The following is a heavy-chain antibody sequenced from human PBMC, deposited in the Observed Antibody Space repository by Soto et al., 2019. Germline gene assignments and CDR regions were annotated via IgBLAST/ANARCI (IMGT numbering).Heavy chain of an antibody. CDR2: ISNNASDT. J-gene: IGHJ4*02. Sequence: GGSLRLSCSGSGFTFSDYTIHWVRQAPGKRLEFVSAISNNASDTYFADSVRDRFTISRDNSKNTVFLLMSGLTEEDTAFYYCVKEMGPCCDWSYSFDSWGQGTVVTVSS. CDR3: VKEMGPCCDWSYSFDS. CDR1: GFTFSDYT. D-gene: IGHD3-9*01. V-gene: IGHV3-64D*06.